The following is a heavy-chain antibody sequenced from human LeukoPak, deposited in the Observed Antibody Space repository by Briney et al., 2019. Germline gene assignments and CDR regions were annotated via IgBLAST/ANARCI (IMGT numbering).Heavy chain of an antibody. CDR3: ARMSGSYFALDY. V-gene: IGHV4-39*01. CDR2: IYYSATT. J-gene: IGHJ4*02. CDR1: GGSISSSSYS. D-gene: IGHD1-26*01. Sequence: PSETLSLTCTVSGGSISSSSYSWGWIRQPPGKGLEWIGSIYYSATTYYNPSLKSRVTISVDTSKNQFSLKPSSVTAADTAVYYCARMSGSYFALDYWGQGTLVTVSS.